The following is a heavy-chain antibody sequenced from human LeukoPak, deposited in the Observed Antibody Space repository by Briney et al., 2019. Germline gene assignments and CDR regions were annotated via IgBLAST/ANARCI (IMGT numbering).Heavy chain of an antibody. D-gene: IGHD7-27*01. CDR1: GSNFSTYA. CDR3: AKYSRTGDPFDY. CDR2: IGQIDNT. J-gene: IGHJ4*02. Sequence: GGSLRLSCAVSGSNFSTYAMMWVRQTPGKGLEWVSTIGQIDNTYYADSVKGRFTISRDTSKNTLYLQMNSLRGEDTAIYFCAKYSRTGDPFDYWGQGTLVAVSS. V-gene: IGHV3-23*01.